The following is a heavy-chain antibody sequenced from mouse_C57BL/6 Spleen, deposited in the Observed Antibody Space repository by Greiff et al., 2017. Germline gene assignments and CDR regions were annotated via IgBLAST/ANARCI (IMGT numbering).Heavy chain of an antibody. CDR1: GYTFTSYW. Sequence: QVQLQQPGAELVRPGSSVKLSCKASGYTFTSYWMDWVKQRPGQGLEWIGNIYPSDSETHYNQKFKDKATLPVDKSSSTAYMQRSSRTSEYSAVYYCARGTYDDDAPYYAMDYWGQGTSVTVSS. CDR3: ARGTYDDDAPYYAMDY. J-gene: IGHJ4*01. CDR2: IYPSDSET. V-gene: IGHV1-61*01. D-gene: IGHD2-4*01.